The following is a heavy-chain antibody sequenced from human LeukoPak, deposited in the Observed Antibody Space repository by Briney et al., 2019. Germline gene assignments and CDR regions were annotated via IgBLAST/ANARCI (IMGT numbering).Heavy chain of an antibody. J-gene: IGHJ4*02. CDR3: ATGAGCGY. D-gene: IGHD6-19*01. CDR2: IKQDGSER. V-gene: IGHV3-7*03. Sequence: GGSLRLSCAASGFTFSSYWMTWVRQAPGKGLEWVANIKQDGSERNYVDSVKGRFTISRDNAKNSLYLQMNILRDEDTAVYYCATGAGCGYWGQGTLVTVSS. CDR1: GFTFSSYW.